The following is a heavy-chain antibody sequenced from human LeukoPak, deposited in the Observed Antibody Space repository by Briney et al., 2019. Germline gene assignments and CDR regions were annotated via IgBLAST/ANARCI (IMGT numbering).Heavy chain of an antibody. CDR1: GFTFSNYW. Sequence: GGSLRLSCAASGFTFSNYWVHWVRQAPGKGLVWVSRINRDGSTTNYADSVKGRFTVSRDSAKNTLELQMNSLRAEDTAVYYCARDKKSGESSEIDYWGQGTLVTVSS. D-gene: IGHD3-10*01. V-gene: IGHV3-74*01. CDR3: ARDKKSGESSEIDY. J-gene: IGHJ4*02. CDR2: INRDGSTT.